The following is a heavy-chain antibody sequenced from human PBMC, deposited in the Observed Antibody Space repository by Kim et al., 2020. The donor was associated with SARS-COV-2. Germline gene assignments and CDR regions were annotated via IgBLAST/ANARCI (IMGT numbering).Heavy chain of an antibody. V-gene: IGHV4-31*03. CDR2: IYYRGTT. D-gene: IGHD3-16*01. J-gene: IGHJ5*02. CDR3: TRAQNYAWFDL. Sequence: SETLSLTCTVSGGSFSSGGYYWSWIRQPAGKGLEWIGYIYYRGTTYYSPSLKSRVSISLDTSKNQFSLNLSSVTAADTAVYYCTRAQNYAWFDLWGQGTL. CDR1: GGSFSSGGYY.